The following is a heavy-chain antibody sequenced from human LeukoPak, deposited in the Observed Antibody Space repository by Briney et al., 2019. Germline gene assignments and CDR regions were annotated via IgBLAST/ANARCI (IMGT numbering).Heavy chain of an antibody. V-gene: IGHV3-20*04. CDR3: ARDNRVGTVVVTDYFDY. CDR2: INWNGGST. D-gene: IGHD4-23*01. Sequence: GGSLRLSCAASGFTFDDYGMSWVRQAPGKGLEWVSGINWNGGSTGYADSVKGRFTISRDNAKNSLYLQMNSLRAEDTAVYYCARDNRVGTVVVTDYFDYWGQGALVIVSS. CDR1: GFTFDDYG. J-gene: IGHJ4*02.